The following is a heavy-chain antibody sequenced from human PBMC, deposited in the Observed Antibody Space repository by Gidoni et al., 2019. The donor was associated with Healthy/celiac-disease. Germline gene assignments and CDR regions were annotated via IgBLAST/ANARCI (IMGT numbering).Heavy chain of an antibody. CDR1: GFTFSSYG. CDR3: AKEILLDDSSGYYPLSLDYYYYYGMDV. D-gene: IGHD3-22*01. Sequence: QVQLVESGGGVVQPGRSLRLSCPASGFTFSSYGMHWVRQAPGKGLEWVAVISYDGSNKYYADSVKGRFTISRDNSKNTLYLQMNNLRAEDTAVYYCAKEILLDDSSGYYPLSLDYYYYYGMDVWGQGTTVTVSS. V-gene: IGHV3-30*18. J-gene: IGHJ6*02. CDR2: ISYDGSNK.